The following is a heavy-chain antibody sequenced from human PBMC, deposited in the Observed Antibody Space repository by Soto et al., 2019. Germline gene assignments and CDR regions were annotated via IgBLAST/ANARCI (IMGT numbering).Heavy chain of an antibody. J-gene: IGHJ4*02. CDR2: IYYSGST. D-gene: IGHD3-3*01. CDR3: ARLARYDFWSGYPDY. CDR1: VGSISSSSYY. Sequence: QLQLQESGPGLVKPSETLSLTCTVSVGSISSSSYYWGWIRQPPGKGLAWIGSIYYSGSTYYNPSLKSRVTVSGDTSKSQSSRKLSSVTSADTAVYYCARLARYDFWSGYPDYWGQGTLVTVSS. V-gene: IGHV4-39*01.